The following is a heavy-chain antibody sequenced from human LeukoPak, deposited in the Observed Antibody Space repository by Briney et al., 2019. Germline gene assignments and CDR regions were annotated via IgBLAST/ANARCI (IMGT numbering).Heavy chain of an antibody. Sequence: GGSLRLSCAASGFTFSSYSMNWVRQAPWKGLEWVSYISSSSSTIYYADSVKGRFTISRDNAKNSLYLQMNSLRAEDTAVYYCARDLGAARIDYWGQGTLVTVSS. D-gene: IGHD6-6*01. J-gene: IGHJ4*02. CDR2: ISSSSSTI. CDR3: ARDLGAARIDY. CDR1: GFTFSSYS. V-gene: IGHV3-48*01.